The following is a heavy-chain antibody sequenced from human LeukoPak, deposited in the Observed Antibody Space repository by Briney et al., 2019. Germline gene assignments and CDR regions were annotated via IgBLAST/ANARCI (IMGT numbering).Heavy chain of an antibody. Sequence: PGGSLRLSCVVSGFTASGSYMSWVRQAPGKGLQWVSVIYSGGSTYYADSVKGRFTISRDNSKNTLYLQMNSLRAEDTAVYYCARVTSGWSLVWGQGTLVTVSS. CDR2: IYSGGST. CDR1: GFTASGSY. D-gene: IGHD6-19*01. J-gene: IGHJ4*02. V-gene: IGHV3-53*01. CDR3: ARVTSGWSLV.